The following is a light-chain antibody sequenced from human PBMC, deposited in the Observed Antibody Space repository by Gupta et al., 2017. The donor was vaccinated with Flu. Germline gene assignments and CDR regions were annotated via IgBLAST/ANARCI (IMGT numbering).Light chain of an antibody. J-gene: IGKJ3*01. V-gene: IGKV3-15*01. Sequence: ATRSVSPGERATLSCRASQSVNSNLAWYQQKPGQSPRFLIYGASTRATGIPARFSGSGSGTEFTLTISSLQSEDFAVYYCQQYDNWPSCTFGPGTKVDIK. CDR2: GAS. CDR3: QQYDNWPSCT. CDR1: QSVNSN.